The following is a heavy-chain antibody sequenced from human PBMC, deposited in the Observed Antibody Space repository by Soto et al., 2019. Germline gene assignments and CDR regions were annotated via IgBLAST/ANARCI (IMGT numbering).Heavy chain of an antibody. V-gene: IGHV1-18*01. Sequence: QVPLVQSGAEVKKPGASVKVSCKASGYTFSNYGISWVRQAPGQGLEWMGWISAHSGDTNYAQSLQGRVTMTTDTSTSTAYMELRSLISDDTAVYYCAVGTYNDYWGQGTLVTVSS. J-gene: IGHJ4*02. CDR3: AVGTYNDY. D-gene: IGHD7-27*01. CDR1: GYTFSNYG. CDR2: ISAHSGDT.